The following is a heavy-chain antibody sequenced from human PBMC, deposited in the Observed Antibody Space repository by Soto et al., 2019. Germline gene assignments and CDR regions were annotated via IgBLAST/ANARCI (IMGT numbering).Heavy chain of an antibody. V-gene: IGHV4-59*01. CDR1: GGCISSYC. CDR2: IDYSGIT. D-gene: IGHD4-4*01. J-gene: IGHJ4*02. CDR3: ESHYKYSVTY. Sequence: SETLSLTCTVSGGCISSYCWCWVLQPPGKGLEWMGYIDYSGITNYNPSLKSRVTISVDTSKNEFSLKLSSVTAADTAVYYCESHYKYSVTYWGQGTLVTVSS.